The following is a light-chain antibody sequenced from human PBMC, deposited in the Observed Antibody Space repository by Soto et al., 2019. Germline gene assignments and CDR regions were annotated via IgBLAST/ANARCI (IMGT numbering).Light chain of an antibody. CDR1: QAIYTY. J-gene: IGKJ4*01. V-gene: IGKV1D-13*01. Sequence: AIQMTQSPSPLSASVGDRVTITCRASQAIYTYLVWYQQKAGKAPKLLIYDASTLQSGVPSRFSGSGSGTDFTLTIISLQPEDSATYYCQQVDHFPLTFGGGTKVDIK. CDR3: QQVDHFPLT. CDR2: DAS.